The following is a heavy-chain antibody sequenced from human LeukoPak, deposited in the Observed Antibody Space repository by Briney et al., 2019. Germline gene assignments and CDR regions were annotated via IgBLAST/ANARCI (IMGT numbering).Heavy chain of an antibody. CDR1: GYTFTNYA. V-gene: IGHV1-18*01. J-gene: IGHJ4*02. D-gene: IGHD4-17*01. Sequence: ASVKVSCKASGYTFTNYAISCVRQALGQGLQWMGWISAYNGNTNYAQNLQGRVTMTTDTSTSTAYMELRSLRSDDTAVYYCARDHPTVTTNWVFWGQGTLVTVSS. CDR3: ARDHPTVTTNWVF. CDR2: ISAYNGNT.